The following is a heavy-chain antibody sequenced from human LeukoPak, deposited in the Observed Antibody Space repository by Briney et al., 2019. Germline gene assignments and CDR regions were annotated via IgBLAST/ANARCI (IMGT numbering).Heavy chain of an antibody. CDR3: AKSIVGATEFDY. D-gene: IGHD1-26*01. V-gene: IGHV3-23*01. Sequence: GGSLRLXCAASGFTFSSYAMSWVRQAPGKELEWVSAISGSGGSTYYADSVKGRFTISRDNSKNTLYLQINSLRAEDTAVYYCAKSIVGATEFDYWGQGTLVTVSS. J-gene: IGHJ4*02. CDR1: GFTFSSYA. CDR2: ISGSGGST.